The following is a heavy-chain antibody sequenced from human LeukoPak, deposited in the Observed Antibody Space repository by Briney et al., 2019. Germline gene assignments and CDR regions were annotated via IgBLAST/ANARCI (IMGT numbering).Heavy chain of an antibody. V-gene: IGHV3-21*01. CDR2: ISSSSSYI. CDR1: GFTFSSYS. Sequence: GGSLRLSCAASGFTFSSYSMNWVRQAPGKGLEWVSSISSSSSYIYYADSVKGRFTISRDNAKNSLYLQMNSLRAEDTAVYYCARDTSGGDYLFDYWGQGTLATVSS. D-gene: IGHD4-17*01. J-gene: IGHJ4*02. CDR3: ARDTSGGDYLFDY.